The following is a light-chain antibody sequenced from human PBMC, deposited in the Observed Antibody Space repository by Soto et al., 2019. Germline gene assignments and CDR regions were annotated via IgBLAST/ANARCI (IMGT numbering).Light chain of an antibody. CDR1: QTISNY. V-gene: IGKV1-39*01. CDR3: QQCYSSPLT. Sequence: DIQMTQSPSSLPASVGDRVTITCRASQTISNYLNWYQQQPGKAPKLLIYAASSLQSGVPSRFSGSASGTDLSIPINSLQPEDFEPYYLQQCYSSPLTFGGGTKV. CDR2: AAS. J-gene: IGKJ4*01.